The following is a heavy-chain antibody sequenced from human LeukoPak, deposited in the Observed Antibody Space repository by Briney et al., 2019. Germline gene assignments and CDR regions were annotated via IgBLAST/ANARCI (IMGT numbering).Heavy chain of an antibody. V-gene: IGHV3-7*01. CDR2: IKQDGSEK. CDR1: GFTFSSYW. CDR3: ARALVRTKIGRNWFDP. J-gene: IGHJ5*02. Sequence: GGSLRLSCAASGFTFSSYWMSWVRQAPGKGLEWVANIKQDGSEKYYVDSVKGRFTISRDNAKNSLYLQMNSLRAEDTAVYYCARALVRTKIGRNWFDPWGQGTLVTVSS. D-gene: IGHD1-14*01.